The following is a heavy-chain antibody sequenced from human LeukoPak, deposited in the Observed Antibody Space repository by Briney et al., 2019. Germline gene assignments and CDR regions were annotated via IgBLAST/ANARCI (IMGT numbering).Heavy chain of an antibody. Sequence: SETLSLTCTVSGDSISTSNSYWGGIRHPPGKGLEWIGSIYYSGNTYYNASLKSRVTISVDTSKNQFSLRLTSVTAADTAVYYCARQTGSGLFILPGGQGTLVTVSS. CDR1: GDSISTSNSY. CDR2: IYYSGNT. D-gene: IGHD3/OR15-3a*01. CDR3: ARQTGSGLFILP. V-gene: IGHV4-39*01. J-gene: IGHJ4*02.